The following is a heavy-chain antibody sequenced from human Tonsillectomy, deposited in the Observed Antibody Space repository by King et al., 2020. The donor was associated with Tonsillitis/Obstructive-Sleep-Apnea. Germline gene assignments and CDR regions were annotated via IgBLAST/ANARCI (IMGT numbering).Heavy chain of an antibody. CDR1: GFTFSSYE. CDR2: ISSSGSTI. J-gene: IGHJ4*02. V-gene: IGHV3-48*03. Sequence: VQLVESGGGLVQPGGSLRLSCAVSGFTFSSYEMNWVRQAPGKGLEWVSYISSSGSTIYYADSVKGRFTISRDNAKNSLYLQMNSLRAEDTAVYYCARKGGIQLWSHFDYWGQGTLVTVSS. CDR3: ARKGGIQLWSHFDY. D-gene: IGHD5-18*01.